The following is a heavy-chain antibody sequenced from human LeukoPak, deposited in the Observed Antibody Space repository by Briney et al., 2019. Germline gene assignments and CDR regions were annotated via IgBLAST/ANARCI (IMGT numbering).Heavy chain of an antibody. CDR2: IKQDGSEK. D-gene: IGHD3-22*01. CDR3: ARDLKYYDSSGYYNY. J-gene: IGHJ4*02. Sequence: GGSLRLSCAASGFSFSSYWMSWVRQAPGKGLEWVANIKQDGSEKYYVDSVKGRFTISRDNAKNSLYLQINSLRAEDTDVYYCARDLKYYDSSGYYNYWGQGSLVTVYS. CDR1: GFSFSSYW. V-gene: IGHV3-7*01.